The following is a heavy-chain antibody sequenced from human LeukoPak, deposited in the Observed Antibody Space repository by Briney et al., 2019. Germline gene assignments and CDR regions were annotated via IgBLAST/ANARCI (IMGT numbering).Heavy chain of an antibody. Sequence: GGSPRDSCLVSGFSFSSFGMHWVRQTPEKGLEFVSAIAASWGNTYYTASAKARFTISRDNSKNKLLLQMSSLRPEDTAVYYCAPIGRDASNYIQYHWGQGTLVTVSS. CDR1: GFSFSSFG. CDR2: IAASWGNT. V-gene: IGHV3-64D*09. J-gene: IGHJ4*02. CDR3: APIGRDASNYIQYH. D-gene: IGHD5-24*01.